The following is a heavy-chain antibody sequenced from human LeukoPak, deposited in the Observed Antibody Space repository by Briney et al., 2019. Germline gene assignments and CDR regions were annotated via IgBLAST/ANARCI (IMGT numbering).Heavy chain of an antibody. V-gene: IGHV4-59*01. CDR3: ASLRITMVRGVITQTLYYFDY. D-gene: IGHD3-10*01. Sequence: KPSETLSLTCTVSGGSISSYYWSWIRQPPGKGLEWIGYIYYSGSTNYNPSLKSRVTISVDTSKNQFSLKLSSVTAADTAVYYCASLRITMVRGVITQTLYYFDYWGQGTLVTVSS. J-gene: IGHJ4*02. CDR1: GGSISSYY. CDR2: IYYSGST.